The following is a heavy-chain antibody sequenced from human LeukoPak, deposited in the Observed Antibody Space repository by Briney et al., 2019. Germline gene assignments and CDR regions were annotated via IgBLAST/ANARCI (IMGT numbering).Heavy chain of an antibody. CDR1: GFTFTDYW. D-gene: IGHD6-13*01. Sequence: GGSLRLSCTASGFTFTDYWMTWVRQAPGQGREWLANIRQDGGATFYGGSVKGRFTISRDNAKNSLFLQMNSLRAEDTAVYYCATSKDTAGGPYWGQGTLVTVSS. CDR2: IRQDGGAT. V-gene: IGHV3-7*01. CDR3: ATSKDTAGGPY. J-gene: IGHJ4*02.